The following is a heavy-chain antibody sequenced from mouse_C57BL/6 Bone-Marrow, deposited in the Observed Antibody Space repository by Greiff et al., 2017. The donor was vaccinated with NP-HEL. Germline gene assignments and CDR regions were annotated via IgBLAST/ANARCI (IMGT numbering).Heavy chain of an antibody. CDR3: TRGFYGNFPWFAY. J-gene: IGHJ3*01. CDR1: GFTFSSYA. CDR2: ISSGGDYI. D-gene: IGHD2-1*01. Sequence: VQRVESGEGLVKPGGSLKLSCAASGFTFSSYAMSCVRQTPEKRLEWVAYISSGGDYIYYADTVKGRFTISRDNARNTLYLQMSSLKSEDTAMYYCTRGFYGNFPWFAYWGQGTLVTVSA. V-gene: IGHV5-9-1*02.